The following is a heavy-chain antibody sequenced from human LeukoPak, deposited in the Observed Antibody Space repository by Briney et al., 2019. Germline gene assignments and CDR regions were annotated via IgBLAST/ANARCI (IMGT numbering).Heavy chain of an antibody. CDR2: INSDGNKT. J-gene: IGHJ4*02. CDR1: GFTFTTYW. V-gene: IGHV3-74*01. CDR3: AKGGSRHADN. D-gene: IGHD6-13*01. Sequence: GGSLRLSCAASGFTFTTYWMHWVRQAPGKGLVWVSRINSDGNKTNYADSVKGRFTLSRDNAENALHLQMNSLRAEDTAVYYCAKGGSRHADNWGQGTLVTVSS.